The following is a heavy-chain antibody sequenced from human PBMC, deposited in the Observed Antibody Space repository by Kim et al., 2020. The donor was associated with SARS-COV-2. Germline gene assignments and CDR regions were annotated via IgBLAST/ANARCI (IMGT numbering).Heavy chain of an antibody. D-gene: IGHD1-26*01. CDR3: ARAGLDPIVGATRYFDY. J-gene: IGHJ4*02. CDR2: ISYDGSNK. CDR1: GFTFSSYA. Sequence: GGSLRLSCAASGFTFSSYAMHWVRQAPGKGLEWVAVISYDGSNKYYADSVKGRFTISRDNSKNTLYLQMNSLRAEDTAVYYCARAGLDPIVGATRYFDYWGQGTLVTVSS. V-gene: IGHV3-30*04.